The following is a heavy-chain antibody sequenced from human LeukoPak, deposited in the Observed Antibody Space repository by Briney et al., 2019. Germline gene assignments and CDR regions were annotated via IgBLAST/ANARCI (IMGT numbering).Heavy chain of an antibody. D-gene: IGHD4-11*01. CDR1: GGSISSYY. Sequence: PSETLSLTCTVSGGSISSYYWSWIRQPPGKGLEWIGYIYYSGSTNYNPSLKSRVTISVDTSKNQFSLKLSSVTAADTAVYYCARVGRTTHGAFDIWGQGTMVTVSS. V-gene: IGHV4-59*01. CDR2: IYYSGST. CDR3: ARVGRTTHGAFDI. J-gene: IGHJ3*02.